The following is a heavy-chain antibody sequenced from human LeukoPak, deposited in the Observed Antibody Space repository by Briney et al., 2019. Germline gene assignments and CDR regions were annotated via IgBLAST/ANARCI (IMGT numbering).Heavy chain of an antibody. CDR1: GFTFSSYS. D-gene: IGHD5-12*01. CDR2: ISSSSSYI. J-gene: IGHJ4*02. CDR3: ARQGYSGYDYHFDY. Sequence: PGGSLRLSCAASGFTFSSYSMNWVRQAPGKGLEWVSSISSSSSYIYYADSVKGRFTISRDNAKNSLYLQVNSLRAEDTAVYYCARQGYSGYDYHFDYWGQGTLVTVSS. V-gene: IGHV3-21*01.